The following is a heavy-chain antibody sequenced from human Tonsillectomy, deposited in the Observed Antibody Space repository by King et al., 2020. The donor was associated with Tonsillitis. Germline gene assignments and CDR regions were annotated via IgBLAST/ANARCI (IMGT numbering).Heavy chain of an antibody. CDR1: GYRFDSYW. CDR2: VYPGDSDA. J-gene: IGHJ4*02. V-gene: IGHV5-51*03. CDR3: ARRQFGYSSGWYYFDS. D-gene: IGHD6-19*01. Sequence: QLVQSGAEVKKPGASLRISCKGSGYRFDSYWIGWVRQMPGKGLEWMGIVYPGDSDARYSPSFQGQVTMSANKSITTAYLQWSSLKASDTAIYYCARRQFGYSSGWYYFDSWGQGTLVTVSS.